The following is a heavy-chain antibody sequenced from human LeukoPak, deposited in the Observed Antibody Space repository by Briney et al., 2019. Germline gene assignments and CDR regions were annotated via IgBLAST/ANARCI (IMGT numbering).Heavy chain of an antibody. J-gene: IGHJ3*02. V-gene: IGHV3-48*01. CDR1: GFTFSSYS. CDR2: ISSSSSTI. Sequence: GGSPRLSCAASGFTFSSYSMNWVRQAPGKGLEWVSYISSSSSTIYYADSVKGRFTISRDNAKNSLYLQMNSLRAEDTAVYYCARDDRETYYDFWSGYYDAFDIWGQGTMVTVSS. D-gene: IGHD3-3*01. CDR3: ARDDRETYYDFWSGYYDAFDI.